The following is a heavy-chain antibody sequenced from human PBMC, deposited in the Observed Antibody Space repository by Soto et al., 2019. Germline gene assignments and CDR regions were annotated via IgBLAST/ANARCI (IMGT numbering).Heavy chain of an antibody. CDR1: GLTLRSYA. D-gene: IGHD7-27*01. Sequence: GSLRLSCAASGLTLRSYAISWVRQAPRKGLEWVSGISGSGGTTYYADSVKGRFTISRDNSKNTVYLQMKRLRADDTAVYYCAKVGSGADYYYYGLDVWGQGTTVTVSS. CDR2: ISGSGGTT. V-gene: IGHV3-23*01. J-gene: IGHJ6*02. CDR3: AKVGSGADYYYYGLDV.